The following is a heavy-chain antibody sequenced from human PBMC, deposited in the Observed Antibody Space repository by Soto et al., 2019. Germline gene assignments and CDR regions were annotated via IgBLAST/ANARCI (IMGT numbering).Heavy chain of an antibody. CDR2: IYPGDSDT. J-gene: IGHJ4*02. CDR1: GYSFTSYW. V-gene: IGHV5-51*01. Sequence: PGASLKISCKGSGYSFTSYWIGWVRQMPGKGLEWMGIIYPGDSDTRYSPSFQGQVTISADKSLSTAYLQWSSLKASDTAMYYCARFLHYYDSSGQRYFDYWGQGTLVTVSS. D-gene: IGHD3-22*01. CDR3: ARFLHYYDSSGQRYFDY.